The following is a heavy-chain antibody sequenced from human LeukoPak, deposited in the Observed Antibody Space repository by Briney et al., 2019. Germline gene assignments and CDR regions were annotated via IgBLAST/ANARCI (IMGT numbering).Heavy chain of an antibody. CDR3: ARHHTSSKPIDY. CDR2: VYSTGHT. D-gene: IGHD3-16*01. Sequence: SETLSLTCTVSGDSLYYWGWIRQPPGQGLEWIGSVYSTGHTNYNPSLKSRVTMSIDTSKNQLSLKLTSVTAADTAMYYCARHHTSSKPIDYWGQGTLVTVSS. J-gene: IGHJ4*02. V-gene: IGHV4-39*01. CDR1: GDSLYY.